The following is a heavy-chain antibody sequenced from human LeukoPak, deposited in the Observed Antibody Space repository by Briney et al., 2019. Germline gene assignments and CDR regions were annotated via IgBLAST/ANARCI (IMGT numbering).Heavy chain of an antibody. J-gene: IGHJ4*02. CDR2: IYSDDST. D-gene: IGHD2-2*01. CDR1: GFTVSSNY. Sequence: PGGSLRLSCAASGFTVSSNYMNWVRQAPGKGLEWVSVIYSDDSTYYADSVKGRFTFSRDNSKNTLYLQMNSLRAEDTAVYCCARAGRRCSSTSCFVDWGQGTLVTVSS. CDR3: ARAGRRCSSTSCFVD. V-gene: IGHV3-53*01.